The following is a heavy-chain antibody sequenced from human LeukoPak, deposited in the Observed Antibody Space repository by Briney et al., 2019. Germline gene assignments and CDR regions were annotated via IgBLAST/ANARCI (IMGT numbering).Heavy chain of an antibody. Sequence: ETLSLTCSVSGFSISADFYWGWIRQSPGQGLEWIGSVLHSGSSHYNPSLKSRVTMAIDTSKNQVSLNLRSVTAADSAIYYCARDFFKYGSGSFHDYWGQGILVTVSS. D-gene: IGHD3-10*01. CDR1: GFSISADFY. CDR3: ARDFFKYGSGSFHDY. V-gene: IGHV4-38-2*02. J-gene: IGHJ4*02. CDR2: VLHSGSS.